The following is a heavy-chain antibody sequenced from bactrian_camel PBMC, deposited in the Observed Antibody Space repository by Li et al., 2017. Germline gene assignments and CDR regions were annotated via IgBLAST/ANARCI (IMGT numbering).Heavy chain of an antibody. CDR2: IASGGNA. CDR1: GYPDTKPY. Sequence: HVQLVESGGGSVQTGGSLTLSCEISGYPDTKPYLGWFRQASGKEPEAVAVIASGGNAVHADSVKGRFTISRDNAKNTVYLQMNSLKYEDTAVYFCAAGGRFSLMPAHFEYWGQGTQVTVS. V-gene: IGHV3S53*01. CDR3: AAGGRFSLMPAHFEY. D-gene: IGHD3*01. J-gene: IGHJ4*01.